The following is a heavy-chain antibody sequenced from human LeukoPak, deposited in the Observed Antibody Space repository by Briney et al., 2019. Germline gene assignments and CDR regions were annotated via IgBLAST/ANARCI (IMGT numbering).Heavy chain of an antibody. CDR1: GFXXSSYA. CDR2: ISGSGGST. J-gene: IGHJ4*02. Sequence: XXLRLXXXXSGFXXSSYAMSWVRQAPGKGLEWVSAISGSGGSTYYADSVKGRFTISRDNSKNTLYLQMNSLRAEDTAVYYCAKGLSLYCSSTSCSAYWGQGTLVTVSS. D-gene: IGHD2-2*01. CDR3: AKGLSLYCSSTSCSAY. V-gene: IGHV3-23*01.